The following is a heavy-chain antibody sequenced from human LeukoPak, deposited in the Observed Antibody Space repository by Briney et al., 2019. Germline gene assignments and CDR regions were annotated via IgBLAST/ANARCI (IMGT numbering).Heavy chain of an antibody. CDR1: GFTVSSNS. CDR2: IYSDNT. CDR3: ARIAYYDSSGLPDDFDY. Sequence: PGGSLRLSCTVSGFTVSSNSMSWVRQAPGKGLEWVSFIYSDNTHYADSVKGRFTISRDNSKNTLYLQMNSLRAEDTAVYYCARIAYYDSSGLPDDFDYWGQGTLVIVSS. D-gene: IGHD3-22*01. V-gene: IGHV3-66*01. J-gene: IGHJ4*02.